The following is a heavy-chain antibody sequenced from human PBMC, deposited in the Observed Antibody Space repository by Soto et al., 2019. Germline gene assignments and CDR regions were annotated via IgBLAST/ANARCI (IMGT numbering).Heavy chain of an antibody. CDR1: GFSRSTSGMC. CDR3: ARIRRQRVGATLDYYYGMDV. V-gene: IGHV2-70*11. Sequence: SGPTLVNPTQTLTLTCTFSGFSRSTSGMCVNWIRQPPGKALEWLARIDWDSDKYYSTSLRTRLTISKDTSKNQVVLTMTNMDPVDTATYYCARIRRQRVGATLDYYYGMDVWGQGTTVTVSS. J-gene: IGHJ6*02. CDR2: IDWDSDK. D-gene: IGHD1-26*01.